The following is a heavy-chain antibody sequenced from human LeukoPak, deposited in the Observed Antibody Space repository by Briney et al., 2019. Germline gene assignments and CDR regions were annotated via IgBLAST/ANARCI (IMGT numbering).Heavy chain of an antibody. D-gene: IGHD3-3*01. Sequence: GRSLRLSCAASGFTFSSYGMHWVRQAPGKGLEWVAVIWYDGSNKYYADSVKGRFTISRDNAKNSLYLQMNSLRAEDTAVYYCARGFWSGPPWFDPWGQGTLVTVSS. CDR1: GFTFSSYG. CDR2: IWYDGSNK. CDR3: ARGFWSGPPWFDP. J-gene: IGHJ5*02. V-gene: IGHV3-33*01.